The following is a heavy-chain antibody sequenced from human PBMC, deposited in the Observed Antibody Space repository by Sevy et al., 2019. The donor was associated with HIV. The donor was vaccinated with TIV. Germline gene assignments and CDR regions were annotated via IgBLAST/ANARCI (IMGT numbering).Heavy chain of an antibody. J-gene: IGHJ4*02. CDR2: IGYDGSNK. CDR1: GFTPSTYG. D-gene: IGHD2-8*01. V-gene: IGHV3-33*01. Sequence: GGSLRLSCAASGFTPSTYGMHWVRQAPGKGLEWVAVIGYDGSNKYYADSVKGRFTTSRDNSKNTLFLQMDSLRAEDTAVYYCARDPRMYGDYLLAYFDSWGQGTLVTSPQ. CDR3: ARDPRMYGDYLLAYFDS.